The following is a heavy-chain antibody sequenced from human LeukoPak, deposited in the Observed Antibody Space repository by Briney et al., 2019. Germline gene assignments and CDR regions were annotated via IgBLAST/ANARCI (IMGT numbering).Heavy chain of an antibody. CDR3: AIAPYYGSGSYYNGYYYYYGMDV. D-gene: IGHD3-10*01. Sequence: PSETLSLTCAVYGGSFSGYYWSWIRQPPGKGLEWIGEINHSGSTNYNPSLKSRVTISVDTSKNQFSLKLSSVTAADTAVYYCAIAPYYGSGSYYNGYYYYYGMDVWGQGTTVTVSS. J-gene: IGHJ6*02. CDR2: INHSGST. V-gene: IGHV4-34*01. CDR1: GGSFSGYY.